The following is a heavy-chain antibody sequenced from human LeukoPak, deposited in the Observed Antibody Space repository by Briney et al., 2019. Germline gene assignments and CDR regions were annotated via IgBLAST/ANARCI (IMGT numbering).Heavy chain of an antibody. J-gene: IGHJ4*02. CDR1: GFTFDDYG. D-gene: IGHD3-10*01. V-gene: IGHV3-23*01. Sequence: GGSLRLSCAASGFTFDDYGMNWVRQAPGKGLEWVSIIFGNGDTTYYADSVKGRFTVSRDNSKDTLYLQMNDLRPDDTAIYYCAKRNTMVRGGPCFDYWGQGLLVTVSS. CDR3: AKRNTMVRGGPCFDY. CDR2: IFGNGDTT.